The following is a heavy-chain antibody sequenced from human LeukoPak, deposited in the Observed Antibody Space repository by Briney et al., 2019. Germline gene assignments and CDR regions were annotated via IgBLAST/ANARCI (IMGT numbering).Heavy chain of an antibody. CDR1: GYSISSGYY. J-gene: IGHJ5*01. D-gene: IGHD2-15*01. V-gene: IGHV4-38-2*02. CDR2: IYHSGST. Sequence: PSETLSLTCTVSGYSISSGYYRGWIRQPPGQGLEWIGSIYHSGSTFYNPSLKSRVTISVDTSKNQFPLRLTSVTAADTAVYYCARLSGIYCDRGSCFNYFDSWGQGALVTVSS. CDR3: ARLSGIYCDRGSCFNYFDS.